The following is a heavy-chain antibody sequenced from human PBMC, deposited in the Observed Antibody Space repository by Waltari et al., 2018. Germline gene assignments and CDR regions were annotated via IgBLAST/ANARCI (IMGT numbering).Heavy chain of an antibody. Sequence: QVHLVQSGAEVKKPGASVKVSCKASGYTFTSYDINWVRQATGQGLEWMGWMNPNHCNTGDAQKFQGRVTMTTNTTISTAYMELSSLRSEDTAVYYCARAKAYYDILTGHSYYYYGMDVWGQGTTVTVSS. D-gene: IGHD3-9*01. CDR3: ARAKAYYDILTGHSYYYYGMDV. CDR1: GYTFTSYD. V-gene: IGHV1-8*01. J-gene: IGHJ6*02. CDR2: MNPNHCNT.